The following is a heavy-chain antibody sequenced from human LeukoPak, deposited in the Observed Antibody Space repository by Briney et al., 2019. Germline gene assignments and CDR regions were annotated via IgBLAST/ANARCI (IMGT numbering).Heavy chain of an antibody. D-gene: IGHD6-13*01. J-gene: IGHJ4*02. Sequence: ASVKVSCKASGGTFSSYAISWVRQAPGQGLEWMGGIIPIFGTANYAQKFQGRVTITADESTSTAYMELGSLRSEDTAVYYCARGRGPGIAAAGRFDYWGQGTLVTVSS. CDR2: IIPIFGTA. CDR1: GGTFSSYA. V-gene: IGHV1-69*13. CDR3: ARGRGPGIAAAGRFDY.